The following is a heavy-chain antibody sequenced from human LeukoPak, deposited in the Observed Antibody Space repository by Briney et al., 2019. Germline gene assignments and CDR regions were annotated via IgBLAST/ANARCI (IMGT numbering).Heavy chain of an antibody. CDR2: INGDGSTT. CDR3: ARALFPAPYPFDS. J-gene: IGHJ4*02. V-gene: IGHV3-74*01. Sequence: PGGSLRLPLPASGFTFSGSWMHGVGQALGMGLGWVSRINGDGSTTSYADSVKGRFTISRDNAKNTLYLQMISLRAEDTAVYYCARALFPAPYPFDSWGQGTLVTVSS. CDR1: GFTFSGSW.